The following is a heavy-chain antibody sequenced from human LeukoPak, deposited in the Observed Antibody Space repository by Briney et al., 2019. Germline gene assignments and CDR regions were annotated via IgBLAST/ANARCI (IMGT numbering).Heavy chain of an antibody. CDR1: GFTFSRYG. D-gene: IGHD3-22*01. CDR3: ARKKVSSGYYIDY. V-gene: IGHV3-33*08. Sequence: GGSLRLSCAASGFTFSRYGMNWVRQAPGKGLEWVAVIWYDGSNKYYADSVKGRFTISRDNSKNTLYLQMNSLRAEDTAVYYCARKKVSSGYYIDYWGQGTLVTVSS. CDR2: IWYDGSNK. J-gene: IGHJ4*02.